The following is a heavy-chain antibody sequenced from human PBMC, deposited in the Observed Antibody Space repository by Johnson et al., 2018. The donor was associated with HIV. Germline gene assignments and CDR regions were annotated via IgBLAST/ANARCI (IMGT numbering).Heavy chain of an antibody. Sequence: VQLVESGGGVVQPGRSLRVSCAASEFIFSNYAVTWVRQAPGKGLEWVSVIYSGGSTYYADSVKGRFTISRDNSKNTRYLQMNSLRAEDTAIYYCARAYSYGAFDIWGQGTMVTVSS. V-gene: IGHV3-66*01. D-gene: IGHD3-16*01. CDR2: IYSGGST. CDR1: EFIFSNYA. CDR3: ARAYSYGAFDI. J-gene: IGHJ3*02.